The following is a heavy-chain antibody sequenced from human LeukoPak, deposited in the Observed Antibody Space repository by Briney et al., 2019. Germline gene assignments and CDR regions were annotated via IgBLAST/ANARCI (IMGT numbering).Heavy chain of an antibody. CDR3: ARDKGTMVRGTYYYYGMDV. CDR2: IYYSGNT. CDR1: GGSISSYY. Sequence: SETLSLTCTVSGGSISSYYWSWIRQPPGKGVEWIGYIYYSGNTNYNPSLKSRVTISVDTSKNQFSLRLNSVTAADTAVYYCARDKGTMVRGTYYYYGMDVWGQGTTVTVSS. D-gene: IGHD3-10*01. J-gene: IGHJ6*02. V-gene: IGHV4-59*01.